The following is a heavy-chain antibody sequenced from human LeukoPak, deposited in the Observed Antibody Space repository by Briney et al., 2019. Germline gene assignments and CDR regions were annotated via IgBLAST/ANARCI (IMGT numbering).Heavy chain of an antibody. CDR3: AKDWRYSSSWYQYYFDY. D-gene: IGHD6-13*01. CDR2: ISGSGGST. J-gene: IGHJ4*02. Sequence: PGGSLRLSCAASGFTFDDYAMSWVRQAPGKGLEWVSAISGSGGSTYYADSVKGRFTISRDNSKNTLYLQMNSLRAEDTAVYCCAKDWRYSSSWYQYYFDYWGQGTLVTVSS. CDR1: GFTFDDYA. V-gene: IGHV3-23*01.